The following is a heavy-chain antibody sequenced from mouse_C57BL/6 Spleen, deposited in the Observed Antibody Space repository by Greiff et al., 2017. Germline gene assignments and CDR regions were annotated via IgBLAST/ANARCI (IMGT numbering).Heavy chain of an antibody. CDR2: IHPNSGST. CDR1: GYTFTSYW. CDR3: ARGGPSSYAMDY. Sequence: VQLQQPGAELVKPGASVKLSCKASGYTFTSYWMHWVKQRPGQGLEWIGMIHPNSGSTNYNEKFKSKATLTVDKSSSTAYMQLSSLTSEDSAVYYCARGGPSSYAMDYWGQGTSVTVSS. D-gene: IGHD1-1*02. J-gene: IGHJ4*01. V-gene: IGHV1-64*01.